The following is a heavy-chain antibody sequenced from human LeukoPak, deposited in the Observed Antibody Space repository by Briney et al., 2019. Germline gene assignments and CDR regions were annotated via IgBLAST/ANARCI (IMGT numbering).Heavy chain of an antibody. CDR1: GFTFISYG. J-gene: IGHJ4*02. V-gene: IGHV3-30*02. D-gene: IGHD3-3*01. CDR3: ATEPTYYDFWSGYSYFDY. Sequence: GGSLRLSCAASGFTFISYGMHWVRQAPGKGLEWVTFIRYDGSNKYYADSVKGRFTISRDNSKNTLYLQMNSLRTEDTAVYYCATEPTYYDFWSGYSYFDYWGQGTLVTVSS. CDR2: IRYDGSNK.